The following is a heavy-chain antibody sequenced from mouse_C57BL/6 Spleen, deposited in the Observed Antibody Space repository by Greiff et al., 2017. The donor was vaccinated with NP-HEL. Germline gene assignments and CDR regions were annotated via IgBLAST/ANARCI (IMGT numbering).Heavy chain of an antibody. J-gene: IGHJ3*01. D-gene: IGHD1-1*01. V-gene: IGHV1-54*01. CDR1: GYAFTNYL. CDR2: INPGSGGT. CDR3: ARSGITKGGFAY. Sequence: QVQLQQSGAELVRPGTSVKVSCKASGYAFTNYLIEWVKQRPGQGLEWIGVINPGSGGTNYNEKFKGKATLTADKSSSTAYMQLSSLTSEDSAVYFCARSGITKGGFAYWGQGTLVTVSA.